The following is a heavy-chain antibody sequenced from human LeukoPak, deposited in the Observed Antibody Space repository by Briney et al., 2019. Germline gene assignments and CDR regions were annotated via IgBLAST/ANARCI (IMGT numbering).Heavy chain of an antibody. Sequence: SETLSLTCTVSGGSISSYNRNWIRQSLGKRLEWIGNIYYTESTNYNPSFKGRVTISVDTSKNQFSLRLTSVTAADTAVFYCARGASGWYWLDYWGRGTLVTVSS. J-gene: IGHJ4*02. CDR2: IYYTEST. D-gene: IGHD6-19*01. CDR3: ARGASGWYWLDY. V-gene: IGHV4-59*01. CDR1: GGSISSYN.